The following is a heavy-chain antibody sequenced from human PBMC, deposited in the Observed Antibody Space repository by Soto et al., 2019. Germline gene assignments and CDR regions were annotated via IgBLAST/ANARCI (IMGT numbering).Heavy chain of an antibody. V-gene: IGHV5-51*01. CDR2: IYPGDSDT. J-gene: IGHJ4*02. CDR1: GYSFTSYW. D-gene: IGHD3-10*01. CDR3: ARIDYYGSGSYGPYFDY. Sequence: GESLKISGKGSGYSFTSYWIGWVRQMPGKGLEWMGIIYPGDSDTRYSPSFQGQVTISADKSISTAYLQWSSLKASDTAMYYCARIDYYGSGSYGPYFDYWGQGTLVTVSS.